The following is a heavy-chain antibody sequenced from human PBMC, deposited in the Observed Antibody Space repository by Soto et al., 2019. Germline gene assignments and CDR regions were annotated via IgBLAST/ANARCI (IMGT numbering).Heavy chain of an antibody. CDR2: IIPIFGTA. Sequence: QVQLVQSGAEVKKPGSSVKVSCKASGGTFSSYAISWVRQAPGQGLEWMGGIIPIFGTANYAQKFQGRVTITADKSTSTADMELSSLRAEYTAVYYCARVGTEYSYGSNYDYWGQGTLVTVSS. J-gene: IGHJ4*02. D-gene: IGHD5-18*01. V-gene: IGHV1-69*06. CDR1: GGTFSSYA. CDR3: ARVGTEYSYGSNYDY.